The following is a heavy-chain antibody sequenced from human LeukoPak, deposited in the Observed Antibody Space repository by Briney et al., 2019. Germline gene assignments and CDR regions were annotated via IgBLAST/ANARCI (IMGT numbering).Heavy chain of an antibody. CDR1: GFTFSSYS. D-gene: IGHD1-26*01. V-gene: IGHV3-21*01. CDR2: ISSSSSYI. Sequence: TGGSLRLSCAASGFTFSSYSMNWVRQAPGKGLEWVSSISSSSSYIYYADSVKGRFTISRDNAKNSLYLQMNSLRAEDTAVYYCARENSGSYYGQVYWGQGTLVTVSS. J-gene: IGHJ4*02. CDR3: ARENSGSYYGQVY.